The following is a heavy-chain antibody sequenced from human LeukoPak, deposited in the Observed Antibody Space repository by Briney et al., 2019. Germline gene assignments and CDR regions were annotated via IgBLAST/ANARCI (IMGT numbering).Heavy chain of an antibody. J-gene: IGHJ4*02. CDR1: GYTFTGYY. V-gene: IGHV1-2*02. Sequence: ASVKVSCKASGYTFTGYYIHWVRQAPGQGLEWMGWINPNRGGTNYAQKFQGRVTMTRDTSINTVYMELSRLRSDDTAVYYCARVPSDGDHYDYWSQGTLVTVSS. CDR3: ARVPSDGDHYDY. D-gene: IGHD4-17*01. CDR2: INPNRGGT.